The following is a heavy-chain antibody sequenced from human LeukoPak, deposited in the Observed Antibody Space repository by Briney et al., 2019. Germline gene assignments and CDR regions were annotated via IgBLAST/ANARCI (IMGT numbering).Heavy chain of an antibody. CDR3: AGWGRHFYDSSGYPYYFDY. Sequence: SETLSLTCTVSGGSVSSSSYYWGWIGQPPGKALAWIGSLYYSGSTYYNPSLKSRVTISVDTSNNQFSLKLSSVTAADTAVYYCAGWGRHFYDSSGYPYYFDYWGQGALVTVS. V-gene: IGHV4-39*07. CDR2: LYYSGST. J-gene: IGHJ4*02. D-gene: IGHD3-22*01. CDR1: GGSVSSSSYY.